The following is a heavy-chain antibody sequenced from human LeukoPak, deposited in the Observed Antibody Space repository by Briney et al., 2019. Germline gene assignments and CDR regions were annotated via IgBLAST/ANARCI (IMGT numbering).Heavy chain of an antibody. D-gene: IGHD3-3*01. Sequence: SVKVSCKASGGTFSSYAISWVRQAPGQGLEWMGGIIPIFGTANYAQKFQGRVTITTDESTSTAYMELSSLRSEDTAVYYCASGSGGYDFWRPYNWFDPWGQGTLVTVSS. J-gene: IGHJ5*02. CDR3: ASGSGGYDFWRPYNWFDP. V-gene: IGHV1-69*05. CDR2: IIPIFGTA. CDR1: GGTFSSYA.